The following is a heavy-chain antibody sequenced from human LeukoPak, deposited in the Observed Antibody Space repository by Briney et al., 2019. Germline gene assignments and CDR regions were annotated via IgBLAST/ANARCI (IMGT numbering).Heavy chain of an antibody. CDR3: AKDRRDYGDYGVDY. Sequence: GGSLRLSCETSGFTFSSFGMHWFRQAPSKGMEWVAFIRHHGWNESYADSVKGRFAIPRDNSKHTLYLQMNSLRVEDTAVYSCAKDRRDYGDYGVDYWGQGTLVTVSS. V-gene: IGHV3-30*02. J-gene: IGHJ4*02. CDR2: IRHHGWNE. CDR1: GFTFSSFG. D-gene: IGHD4-17*01.